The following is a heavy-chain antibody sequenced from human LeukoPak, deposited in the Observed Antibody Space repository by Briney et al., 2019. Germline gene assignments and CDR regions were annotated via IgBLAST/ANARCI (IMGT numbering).Heavy chain of an antibody. CDR3: ARMVAGGVWVLDY. CDR2: ISYDGSHQ. CDR1: GFTFSSYG. Sequence: PGKSLRLSCTASGFTFSSYGIHWVRQAPGKGLEWVAVISYDGSHQYYADSVRGRFTISRDNAWNTVYLQMNSLRGEDTAIYYCARMVAGGVWVLDYWGQGTLVTVSS. V-gene: IGHV3-30*03. D-gene: IGHD2-8*01. J-gene: IGHJ4*02.